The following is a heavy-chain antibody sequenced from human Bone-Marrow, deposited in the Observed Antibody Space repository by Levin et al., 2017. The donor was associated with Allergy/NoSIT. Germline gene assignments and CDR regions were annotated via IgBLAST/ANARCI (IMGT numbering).Heavy chain of an antibody. Sequence: GGSLRLSCAASGFTFDDYAMHWVRQAPGKGLEWVSGITWNSDKMAYADSVQGRFTISRDNAKKSLYLQMNSLRTEDTALYYCAKGAGRLYSTEAGDAFDVWGQGTSVNVSS. J-gene: IGHJ3*01. D-gene: IGHD2-8*01. CDR3: AKGAGRLYSTEAGDAFDV. CDR1: GFTFDDYA. V-gene: IGHV3-9*01. CDR2: ITWNSDKM.